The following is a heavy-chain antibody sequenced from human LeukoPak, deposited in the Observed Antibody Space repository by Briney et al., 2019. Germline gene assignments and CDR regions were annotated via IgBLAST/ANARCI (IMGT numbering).Heavy chain of an antibody. CDR3: ARGGVVPAARDPYYYYYYMDV. Sequence: SVKVSCKASGGTFSSYTISWVRQAPGQGLEWMGRIIPILGIANYAQKFQGRVTITADKSTSTAYMELSGLRSEDTAVYYCARGGVVPAARDPYYYYYYMDVWGKGTTVTVSS. J-gene: IGHJ6*03. CDR2: IIPILGIA. D-gene: IGHD2-2*01. V-gene: IGHV1-69*02. CDR1: GGTFSSYT.